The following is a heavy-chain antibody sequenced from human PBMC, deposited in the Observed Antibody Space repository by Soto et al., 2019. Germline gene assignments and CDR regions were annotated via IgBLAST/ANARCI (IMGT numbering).Heavy chain of an antibody. CDR3: AKDQVWDSNYFFVLYTQQSLDY. J-gene: IGHJ4*02. D-gene: IGHD4-4*01. CDR2: ISGSGGST. Sequence: GGSLRLSCAASGFTFSSYAMSWVRQAPGKGLEWVSAISGSGGSTYYADSVKGRFTISRDNSKNTLYLQMNSLRAEDTAVYYCAKDQVWDSNYFFVLYTQQSLDYWGQGTLVTVSS. V-gene: IGHV3-23*01. CDR1: GFTFSSYA.